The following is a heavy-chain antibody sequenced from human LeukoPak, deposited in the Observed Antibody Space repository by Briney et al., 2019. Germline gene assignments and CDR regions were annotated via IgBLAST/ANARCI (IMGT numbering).Heavy chain of an antibody. CDR3: ARGYGGNSGYFQH. Sequence: GGSLRLSCAASGFTFSNYNMNWVRQAPGKGLEWVSYISSSSSTIYYADSVKGRFTISRDNAKNSLYLQMNSLRAEDTAVYYCARGYGGNSGYFQHWGQGTLVTVSS. CDR2: ISSSSSTI. D-gene: IGHD4-23*01. J-gene: IGHJ1*01. CDR1: GFTFSNYN. V-gene: IGHV3-48*01.